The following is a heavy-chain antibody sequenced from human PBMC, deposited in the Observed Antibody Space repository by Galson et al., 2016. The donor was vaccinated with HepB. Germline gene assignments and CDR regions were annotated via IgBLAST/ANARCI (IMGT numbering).Heavy chain of an antibody. CDR1: GYTFINYG. D-gene: IGHD2-8*01. CDR2: ISAYNGNT. J-gene: IGHJ5*02. V-gene: IGHV1-18*04. Sequence: SVKVSCKASGYTFINYGISWVRQAPGQGLEWMGWISAYNGNTNYAQNLQGRVTMTTDTSTSTAYMELRSLRSDDPAVYYCARRGSKNGNWLDPWGQGTLVTVSS. CDR3: ARRGSKNGNWLDP.